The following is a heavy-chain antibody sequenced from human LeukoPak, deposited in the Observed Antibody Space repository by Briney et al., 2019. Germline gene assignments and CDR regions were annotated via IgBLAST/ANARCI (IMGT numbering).Heavy chain of an antibody. V-gene: IGHV3-11*04. CDR1: GFTFSDYY. CDR3: ARGGNPFDY. J-gene: IGHJ4*02. D-gene: IGHD4-23*01. Sequence: GGSLRLSCAASGFTFSDYYTSWIRQAPGKGLEWVSYISSGGSTIYYADSVTGRFTISRDNAKNSLYLQMSSLRAEDTAVYHCARGGNPFDYWGQGTLVTVSS. CDR2: ISSGGSTI.